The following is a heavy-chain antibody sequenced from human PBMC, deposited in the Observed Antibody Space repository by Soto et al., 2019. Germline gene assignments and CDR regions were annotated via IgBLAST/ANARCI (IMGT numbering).Heavy chain of an antibody. CDR2: ISSSSSYT. Sequence: IRRAPGKGLEWVSYISSSSSYTNYADSVKGRFTISRDNAKNSLYLQMNSLRAEDTAVYDCARVATMVRGVISKYYFDYWGQGT. CDR3: ARVATMVRGVISKYYFDY. D-gene: IGHD3-10*01. J-gene: IGHJ4*02. V-gene: IGHV3-11*05.